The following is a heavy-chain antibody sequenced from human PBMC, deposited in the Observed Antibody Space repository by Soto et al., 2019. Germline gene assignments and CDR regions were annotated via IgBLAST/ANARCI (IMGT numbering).Heavy chain of an antibody. V-gene: IGHV3-33*01. D-gene: IGHD3-3*01. CDR3: ARDTAYYDFWSGYPSGDY. CDR1: GFTFSSYG. CDR2: IWYDGSNK. J-gene: IGHJ4*02. Sequence: QVQLVESGGGVVQPGRSLRLSCAASGFTFSSYGMHWVRQAPGKGLEWVAVIWYDGSNKYYADSVKGRFTISRDNSKKPLYLQMNSLRAEDTAVYYCARDTAYYDFWSGYPSGDYWGQGTLVTVSS.